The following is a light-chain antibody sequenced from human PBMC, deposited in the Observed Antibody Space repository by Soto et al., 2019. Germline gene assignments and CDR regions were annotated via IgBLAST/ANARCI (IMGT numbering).Light chain of an antibody. J-gene: IGLJ1*01. Sequence: LTQPASVSGSPGQSITIYCTGTSSDVGGYNYVSWYQQHPGKAPKLMIYDVSNRPSGVSNRFSGSKSGNTASLTISGLQAEDEADYYCSSYTSSSTLGYVFGTGTKVTVL. CDR3: SSYTSSSTLGYV. V-gene: IGLV2-14*01. CDR1: SSDVGGYNY. CDR2: DVS.